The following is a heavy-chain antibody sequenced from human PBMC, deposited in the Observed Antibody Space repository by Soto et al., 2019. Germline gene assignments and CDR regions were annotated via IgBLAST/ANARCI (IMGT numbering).Heavy chain of an antibody. J-gene: IGHJ5*02. CDR3: AHRFSPAVGRWFDP. V-gene: IGHV2-5*02. D-gene: IGHD6-19*01. CDR2: IYWDNDN. Sequence: QITLKESGPPVVKPTQTLTLTCTFSGFSLSTSEVAVGWIRQPPGQPLEWLALIYWDNDNRYSPSLKSRLTITKDTSKNQVVLTMTNMDPVDTATYYCAHRFSPAVGRWFDPWGHGTLVTVSS. CDR1: GFSLSTSEVA.